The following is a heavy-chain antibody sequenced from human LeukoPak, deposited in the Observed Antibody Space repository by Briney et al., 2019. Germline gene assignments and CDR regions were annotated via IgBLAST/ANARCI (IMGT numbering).Heavy chain of an antibody. Sequence: PSETLSLTCTVSGGSISSYYWSWIRQPAGKGLEWIGRIYTSGSTNYNPSLKSRVTMSVDTSKNQFSLKLSSVTAADTAVYYCASLNSSGWYGGYYFDYWGQGTLVTVSS. V-gene: IGHV4-4*07. CDR3: ASLNSSGWYGGYYFDY. CDR2: IYTSGST. D-gene: IGHD6-19*01. J-gene: IGHJ4*02. CDR1: GGSISSYY.